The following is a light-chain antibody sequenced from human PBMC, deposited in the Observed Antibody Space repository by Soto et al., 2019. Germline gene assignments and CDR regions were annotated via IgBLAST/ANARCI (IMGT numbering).Light chain of an antibody. CDR3: ASWDSSLSAVV. Sequence: QSVLTQPPSVSAAPGQKVTISCSGSSSNIGNQYVSWYQQLPQTAPNLLIYDNNKRPSGIPDRFSGSKSGTSATLGIAGLQTGDEADYYCASWDSSLSAVVFGGGTKLTVL. CDR2: DNN. V-gene: IGLV1-51*01. CDR1: SSNIGNQY. J-gene: IGLJ2*01.